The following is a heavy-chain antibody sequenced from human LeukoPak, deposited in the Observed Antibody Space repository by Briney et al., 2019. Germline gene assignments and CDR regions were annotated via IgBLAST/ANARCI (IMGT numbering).Heavy chain of an antibody. Sequence: ASVKVSCKASGYTFTSDYMHWVRQAPGQGLEWMGIINPSGGSTSYAQKFQGRVTMTRDTSISTAYMELSRLRSDDTAVYFCARLRTGYEIDWFDPWGQGTLVTVSS. D-gene: IGHD5-18*01. CDR2: INPSGGST. V-gene: IGHV1-46*01. CDR3: ARLRTGYEIDWFDP. CDR1: GYTFTSDY. J-gene: IGHJ5*02.